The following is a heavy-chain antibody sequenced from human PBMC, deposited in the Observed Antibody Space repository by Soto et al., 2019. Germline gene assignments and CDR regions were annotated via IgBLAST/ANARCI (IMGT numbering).Heavy chain of an antibody. CDR2: ISSSSSYI. Sequence: PGGSLRLSRAASGLTFSSYSINWVRQAPGKGLEWVSSISSSSSYIYYADSVKGRFTISRDNAKNSLYLQMNSLRAEDTAVYYCAREASNPPEHSALDYWGQGTLVTVSS. CDR3: AREASNPPEHSALDY. V-gene: IGHV3-21*01. CDR1: GLTFSSYS. J-gene: IGHJ4*02. D-gene: IGHD2-15*01.